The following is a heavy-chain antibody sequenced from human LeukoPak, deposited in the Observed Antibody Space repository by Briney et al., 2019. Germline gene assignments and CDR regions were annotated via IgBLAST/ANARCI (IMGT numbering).Heavy chain of an antibody. CDR3: AKGQLAGYFQH. J-gene: IGHJ1*01. V-gene: IGHV3-30-3*01. D-gene: IGHD6-6*01. CDR1: GFTFSSYA. CDR2: ISYDGSNK. Sequence: GGSLRLSCAASGFTFSSYAMHWVRQAPGKGLEWVAVISYDGSNKYYADSVKGRFTISRDNSKNTLYLQMNSLRAEDTAVYYCAKGQLAGYFQHWGQGTLVTVSS.